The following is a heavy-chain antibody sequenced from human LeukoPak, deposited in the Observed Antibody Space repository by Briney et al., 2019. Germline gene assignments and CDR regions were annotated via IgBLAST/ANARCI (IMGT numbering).Heavy chain of an antibody. CDR1: GFTFSTYD. Sequence: PGGSLRLSCAASGFTFSTYDMNWVRQAPGTGLEWVSSITDTSSYIYYADSVKGRFTISRDNTKKSLYLQMNSLRAEDTAVYYCVRASGAALVIHYFDYWGQGTLITVSS. D-gene: IGHD3-9*01. V-gene: IGHV3-21*01. CDR2: ITDTSSYI. CDR3: VRASGAALVIHYFDY. J-gene: IGHJ4*02.